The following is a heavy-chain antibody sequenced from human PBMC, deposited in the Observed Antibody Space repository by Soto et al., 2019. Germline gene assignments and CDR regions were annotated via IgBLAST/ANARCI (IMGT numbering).Heavy chain of an antibody. CDR1: GFTLNNYW. D-gene: IGHD2-15*01. CDR2: IREGGSEG. Sequence: GGSLRLSCVGSGFTLNNYWMGWVRQAPGKGLQWVAKIREGGSEGYYVDSVKGRFTISRNNAKNSVFLQMNSLRVEVTAEYYCAILRNGANPAFDCWGQGTLVTVSS. J-gene: IGHJ4*02. V-gene: IGHV3-7*03. CDR3: AILRNGANPAFDC.